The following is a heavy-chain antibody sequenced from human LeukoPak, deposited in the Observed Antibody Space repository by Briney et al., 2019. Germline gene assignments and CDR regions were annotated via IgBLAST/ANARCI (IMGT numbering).Heavy chain of an antibody. J-gene: IGHJ4*02. Sequence: ASVKVSCKASGGTFSSYAISWVRQAPGQGLEWMGGIIPIFGTANYAQKFQGRVTITADKSTSTAYMELSSLRSEDTAVYYCARANITMVRGVIITPRVDYWGQGTLVTVSS. CDR1: GGTFSSYA. V-gene: IGHV1-69*06. CDR2: IIPIFGTA. CDR3: ARANITMVRGVIITPRVDY. D-gene: IGHD3-10*01.